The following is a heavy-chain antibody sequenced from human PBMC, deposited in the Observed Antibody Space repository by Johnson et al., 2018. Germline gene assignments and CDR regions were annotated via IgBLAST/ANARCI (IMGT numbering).Heavy chain of an antibody. CDR3: ARVDYVNYYYYGMDV. V-gene: IGHV3-53*01. CDR2: IYSGGRT. J-gene: IGHJ6*02. CDR1: GFTVSSNY. Sequence: VQLLESGGGLIQPGGSLRLSCAASGFTVSSNYMSWVRQAPGKGLEWVSVIYSGGRTYYADSVKGRFTISRDNAKNSLYLQMNSLRAEDTAVYYCARVDYVNYYYYGMDVWGQGTTVSVSS. D-gene: IGHD4-17*01.